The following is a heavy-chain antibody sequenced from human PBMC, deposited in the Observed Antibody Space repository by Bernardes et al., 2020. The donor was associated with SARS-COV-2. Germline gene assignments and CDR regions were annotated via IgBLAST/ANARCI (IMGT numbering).Heavy chain of an antibody. CDR2: ISYEGSKK. CDR3: AKDGSVFMIRGVTTGGMDV. D-gene: IGHD3-10*01. V-gene: IGHV3-30*18. Sequence: GGSLRLFCAASGFTFNNHGMHWVRQAPGKGLEWVAVISYEGSKKQYADSVKGRFTISRDNSKNTLYLQMSSLRPEDTAVYYCAKDGSVFMIRGVTTGGMDVWGQGTTVTVSS. J-gene: IGHJ6*02. CDR1: GFTFNNHG.